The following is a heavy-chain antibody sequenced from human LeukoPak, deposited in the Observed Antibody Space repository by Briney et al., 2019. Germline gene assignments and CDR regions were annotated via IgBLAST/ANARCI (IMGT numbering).Heavy chain of an antibody. CDR3: AAGPYCSGGSCYQNWFDP. CDR1: GFTFTSSA. J-gene: IGHJ5*02. D-gene: IGHD2-15*01. Sequence: SVKVSCKASGFTFTSSAVQWVRQARGQRLEWIGWIVAGSGNTNYAQKFQERVTITRDMSTSTAYMELSSLRSEDTAVYYCAAGPYCSGGSCYQNWFDPWGQGTLVTVSS. CDR2: IVAGSGNT. V-gene: IGHV1-58*01.